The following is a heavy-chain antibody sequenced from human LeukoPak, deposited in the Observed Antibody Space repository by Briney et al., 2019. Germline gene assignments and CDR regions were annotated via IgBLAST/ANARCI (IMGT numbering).Heavy chain of an antibody. V-gene: IGHV1-18*01. CDR2: ISGSSSNT. D-gene: IGHD3-16*01. Sequence: ASVKLSCKAYGYTFMSHGISWVRQAPGHGLEWMGWISGSSSNTNYAQRLQGRVTMTTDTSTTTTYMELRSLRSDDTAVYYCARATGTWGHDGFDIWGEGTMVTVSS. CDR1: GYTFMSHG. J-gene: IGHJ3*02. CDR3: ARATGTWGHDGFDI.